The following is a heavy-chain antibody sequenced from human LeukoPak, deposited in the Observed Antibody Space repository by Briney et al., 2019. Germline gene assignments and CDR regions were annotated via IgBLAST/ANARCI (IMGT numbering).Heavy chain of an antibody. J-gene: IGHJ6*02. CDR2: ITGSGGST. V-gene: IGHV3-23*01. CDR3: ARDLLEFIGDYYYYHGMDV. D-gene: IGHD3-10*01. CDR1: GYTLSGYA. Sequence: PRGSLRLSCAASGYTLSGYAMSCVRDAPGKGLECVSPITGSGGSTYDADFVKGRFTISRDNAKNSLYLQMNSMRAEDTAVYYCARDLLEFIGDYYYYHGMDVWGQGTTVTVSS.